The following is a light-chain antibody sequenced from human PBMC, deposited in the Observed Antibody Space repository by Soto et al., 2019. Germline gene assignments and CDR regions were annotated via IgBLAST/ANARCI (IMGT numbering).Light chain of an antibody. CDR2: DAS. CDR1: QTISTW. CDR3: QQYKSYWT. Sequence: DIQMTQSPFTLSASVGDRVTITCRASQTISTWLAWYQQKPGKAPKVLIYDASNLESGVPSRFSGSGSGTEFTLTISSLQPDDFAPYYCQQYKSYWTFGQGTKVDSK. V-gene: IGKV1-5*01. J-gene: IGKJ1*01.